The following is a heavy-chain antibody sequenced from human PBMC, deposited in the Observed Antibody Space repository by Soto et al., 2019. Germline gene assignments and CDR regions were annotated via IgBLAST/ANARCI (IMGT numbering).Heavy chain of an antibody. V-gene: IGHV3-33*01. CDR2: IWYDGSNK. Sequence: GGSLRLCCAASGFTFSSYGMHWVRQAPGKGLEWVAVIWYDGSNKYYADSVKGRFTISRDNSKNTLYLQMNSLRAEDTAVYYCARVTPNYDILTGYYNGAPSDWGQGTLVTVSS. CDR3: ARVTPNYDILTGYYNGAPSD. J-gene: IGHJ4*02. D-gene: IGHD3-9*01. CDR1: GFTFSSYG.